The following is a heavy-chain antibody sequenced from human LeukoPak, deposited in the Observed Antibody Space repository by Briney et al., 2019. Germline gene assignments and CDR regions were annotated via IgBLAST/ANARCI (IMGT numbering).Heavy chain of an antibody. J-gene: IGHJ6*03. D-gene: IGHD4-17*01. V-gene: IGHV4-38-2*02. CDR2: FYRSEKK. CDR1: GYSISRGYF. CDR3: ARNADKNYGDYSYYYYYMDV. Sequence: SETLSLTCTVSGYSISRGYFWGWIRQPPGKGLEWIGSFYRSEKKKYNPSLESRVTISVDTSKNQFSLILTSVTAADTAVYYCARNADKNYGDYSYYYYYMDVWGKGTTVTVSS.